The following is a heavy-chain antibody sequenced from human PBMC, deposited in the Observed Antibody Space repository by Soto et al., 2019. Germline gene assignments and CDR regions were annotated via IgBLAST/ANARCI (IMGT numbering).Heavy chain of an antibody. CDR3: AKMGRDAYKPIDS. V-gene: IGHV3-23*01. Sequence: VQLLESGGGLVQPGESLRLSCAASGFTFSDSAMGWVRQAPGKGLEWVSSISASGYSTYYADSVKGRFTISRDTSKNTLYLQTNSPRAEDTAMYYCAKMGRDAYKPIDSWGQGSLVTVSS. D-gene: IGHD3-16*01. J-gene: IGHJ4*02. CDR1: GFTFSDSA. CDR2: ISASGYST.